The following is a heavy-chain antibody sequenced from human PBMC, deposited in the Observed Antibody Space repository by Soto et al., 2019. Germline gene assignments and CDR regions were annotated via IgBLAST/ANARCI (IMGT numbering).Heavy chain of an antibody. V-gene: IGHV1-69*01. Sequence: QVQLVQSGAEVKKPGSSVKVSCKASGGTFSSYATSWVRQAPGQGLEWMGGIIPIFGTANYAQKFQGRVTITADESTSTAYMELSSLRSEDTAVYYCARVDDYGDYALAYNWFDPWGQGTLVTVSS. CDR3: ARVDDYGDYALAYNWFDP. J-gene: IGHJ5*02. CDR2: IIPIFGTA. CDR1: GGTFSSYA. D-gene: IGHD4-17*01.